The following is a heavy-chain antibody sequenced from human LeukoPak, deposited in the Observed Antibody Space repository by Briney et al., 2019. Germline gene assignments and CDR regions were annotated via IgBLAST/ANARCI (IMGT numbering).Heavy chain of an antibody. CDR1: GFTFSSYG. CDR3: AAAGPYSSGWHFDY. Sequence: GRSLRLSCAASGFTFSSYGMHWVRQAPGKGLEWVAVISYDGSNKYYADSVKGRFTISRDNSKNTLYLQMNSLRAEDTAVYYCAAAGPYSSGWHFDYWGQGTLVTVSS. CDR2: ISYDGSNK. D-gene: IGHD6-19*01. V-gene: IGHV3-30*03. J-gene: IGHJ4*02.